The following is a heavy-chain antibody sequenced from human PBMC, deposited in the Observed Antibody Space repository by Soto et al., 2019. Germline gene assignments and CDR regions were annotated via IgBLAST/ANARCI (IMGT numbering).Heavy chain of an antibody. J-gene: IGHJ5*02. V-gene: IGHV4-59*01. Sequence: QVQLQESGPGLVKPSETLSLTCTVSGGSISTYYWNWIRQPTGKGLEWIGYIYYSGTNDYNPSLKSRVTISVDTSKNQFSLKLSSVTAADTAVYYCARAGYYGSGFDPWGQGTLVTVSS. D-gene: IGHD3-10*01. CDR2: IYYSGTN. CDR1: GGSISTYY. CDR3: ARAGYYGSGFDP.